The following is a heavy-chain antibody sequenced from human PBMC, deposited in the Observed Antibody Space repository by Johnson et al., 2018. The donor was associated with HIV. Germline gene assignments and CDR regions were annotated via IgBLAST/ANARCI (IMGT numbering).Heavy chain of an antibody. CDR2: ISYDGSNK. Sequence: QVQLVESGGGVVQPGRSLRLSCAASGFTFSSYAMHWVRQAPGKGLEWVAVISYDGSNKYYADSVKGRFTISRDNSKNTLYLQMKSLSPEDTAVYFCAVTSIAGRPKWQYVFDIWGQGTMVTVSS. CDR1: GFTFSSYA. J-gene: IGHJ3*02. V-gene: IGHV3-30*04. D-gene: IGHD6-6*01. CDR3: AVTSIAGRPKWQYVFDI.